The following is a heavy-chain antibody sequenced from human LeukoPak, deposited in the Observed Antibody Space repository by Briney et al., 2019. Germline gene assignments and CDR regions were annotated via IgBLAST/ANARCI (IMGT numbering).Heavy chain of an antibody. D-gene: IGHD5-18*01. CDR1: CGSISSYY. CDR2: IYNTGST. Sequence: SETLSLTCTISCGSISSYYWSCIRHPPGKALEWFGYIYNTGSTNYNPSLKSRVTISVDTSKNQFSLKLTSVTAADTAVYFCARVRWPLIQASYYYYMDVWGQGTTVTVSS. CDR3: ARVRWPLIQASYYYYMDV. J-gene: IGHJ6*03. V-gene: IGHV4-59*01.